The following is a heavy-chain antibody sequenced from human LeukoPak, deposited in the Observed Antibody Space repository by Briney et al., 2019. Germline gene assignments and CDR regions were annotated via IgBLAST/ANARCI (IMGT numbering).Heavy chain of an antibody. D-gene: IGHD3-22*01. CDR3: ARGEGYYDSSGYTSGYFDY. CDR2: IYSSGST. CDR1: GGSISSYY. J-gene: IGHJ4*02. V-gene: IGHV4-4*07. Sequence: PSETLSLTCTVSGGSISSYYWSWIRQPAGKGLEWIGRIYSSGSTSYNPSLKSRVTMSVDTSKNQVSLKLSSATAADTAVYYCARGEGYYDSSGYTSGYFDYWGQGTLVTVSS.